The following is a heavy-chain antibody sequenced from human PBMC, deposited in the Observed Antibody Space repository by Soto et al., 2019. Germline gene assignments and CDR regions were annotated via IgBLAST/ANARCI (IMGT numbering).Heavy chain of an antibody. D-gene: IGHD3-16*01. CDR2: IYWDDDK. CDR1: GFSLTTRGVG. J-gene: IGHJ5*02. CDR3: AHIPNYYQYDWFDP. V-gene: IGHV2-5*02. Sequence: QITLKESGPTLVKPTQTLTLTCTFSGFSLTTRGVGVDWIRQPPGKALECLALIYWDDDKRYSPSLQSRLSITKDTSKNQVVLTVTNVDPVDTATYYCAHIPNYYQYDWFDPWGQGTLVSVSS.